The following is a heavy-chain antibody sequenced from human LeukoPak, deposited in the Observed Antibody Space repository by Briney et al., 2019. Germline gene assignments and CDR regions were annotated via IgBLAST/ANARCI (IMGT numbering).Heavy chain of an antibody. D-gene: IGHD3-10*01. CDR2: IYHSGST. J-gene: IGHJ4*02. CDR1: GGSISSSNW. CDR3: LTMARGVHYYFDY. Sequence: SETLSLTCAVSGGSISSSNWWSWVRQPPGKGLEWIGEIYHSGSTNYNPSLKSRVTISVDKSKNQFSLKLSSVTAADTAVYYCLTMARGVHYYFDYWGQGTLVTVSS. V-gene: IGHV4-4*02.